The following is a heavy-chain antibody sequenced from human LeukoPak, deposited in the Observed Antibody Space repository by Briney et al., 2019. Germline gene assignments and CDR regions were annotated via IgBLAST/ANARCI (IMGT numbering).Heavy chain of an antibody. CDR3: ARGDSSSSKYGWYFDL. J-gene: IGHJ2*01. Sequence: SETLSLTCTVSGGSISSYYWSWIRQPPGKGLEWIGYIYYSGSTNYNPSLKSRVTISVDTSKNQFSLKLSSVTAADTAVYYCARGDSSSSKYGWYFDLWGRGTLVTVSS. CDR1: GGSISSYY. V-gene: IGHV4-59*01. D-gene: IGHD6-6*01. CDR2: IYYSGST.